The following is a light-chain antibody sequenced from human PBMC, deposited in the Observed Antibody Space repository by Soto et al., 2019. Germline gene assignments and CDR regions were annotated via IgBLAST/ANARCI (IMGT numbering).Light chain of an antibody. CDR2: ETS. CDR1: LGIITG. CDR3: QQCIAEPLT. J-gene: IGKJ4*01. Sequence: AIQLTKSPSSLSASVGDRVTIPCRASLGIITGVAWYQQKPGKSPKLLIYETSNLASGVSFRFSGTEYGTQFSLTIDGLQPEDFATYHCQQCIAEPLTVGGGTKMEIK. V-gene: IGKV1-13*02.